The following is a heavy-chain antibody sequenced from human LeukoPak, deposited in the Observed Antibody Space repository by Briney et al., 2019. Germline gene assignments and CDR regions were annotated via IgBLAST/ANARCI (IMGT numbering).Heavy chain of an antibody. D-gene: IGHD1-1*01. J-gene: IGHJ4*02. V-gene: IGHV3-30*18. CDR1: GFTFSSYG. CDR3: AKDHAGSRAFRYFDY. Sequence: PGRSLRLSCAASGFTFSSYGMHWVRQAPGKGLEWVAVISYDGSNKYYADSVKGRFTISRDNSKNTLYLQMNSLRAEDTAVYYCAKDHAGSRAFRYFDYWGQGTLVTVSS. CDR2: ISYDGSNK.